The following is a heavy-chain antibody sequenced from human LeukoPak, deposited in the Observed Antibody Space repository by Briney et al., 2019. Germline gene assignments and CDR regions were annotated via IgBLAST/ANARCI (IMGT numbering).Heavy chain of an antibody. J-gene: IGHJ6*03. CDR2: ISAKKGNT. V-gene: IGHV1-18*01. CDR3: ARDYYGSGSYRHYYYYMDV. CDR1: GYTFTSSG. D-gene: IGHD3-10*01. Sequence: GASVKVSWKASGYTFTSSGISWVRQGPGQGLEWIGWISAKKGNTDYAQKLQGRVTMTTDTSTSTAYMELRSLRSDDTAVYYCARDYYGSGSYRHYYYYMDVWGKGTTVTISS.